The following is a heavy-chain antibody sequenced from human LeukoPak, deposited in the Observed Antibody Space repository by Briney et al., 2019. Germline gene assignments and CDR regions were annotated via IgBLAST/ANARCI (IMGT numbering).Heavy chain of an antibody. CDR1: GFTVSSNY. CDR2: IHSGGST. Sequence: GGSLRLSCAASGFTVSSNYMSWVRQAPGKGLEWVSVIHSGGSTYYADSVKGRFTISRDNSKNTLYLQMNSLRAEDTAVHYCARGLPDLYYYYGMDVWGQGTTVTVSS. D-gene: IGHD2-15*01. V-gene: IGHV3-53*01. CDR3: ARGLPDLYYYYGMDV. J-gene: IGHJ6*02.